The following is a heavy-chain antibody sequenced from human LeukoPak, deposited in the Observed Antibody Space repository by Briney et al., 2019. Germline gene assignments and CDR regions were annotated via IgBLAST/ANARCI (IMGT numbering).Heavy chain of an antibody. J-gene: IGHJ4*02. V-gene: IGHV4-59*01. D-gene: IGHD3-22*01. CDR3: ARHFYDRDFDY. CDR1: GGSISSYY. CDR2: IYYSGST. Sequence: SETLSLTCTVSGGSISSYYWSWIRQPPGKGLEWIGYIYYSGSTNYNPSLKSRVTISPDTSKNQFSLKLSSVTAADTAVYYCARHFYDRDFDYWGQGSLVTVSS.